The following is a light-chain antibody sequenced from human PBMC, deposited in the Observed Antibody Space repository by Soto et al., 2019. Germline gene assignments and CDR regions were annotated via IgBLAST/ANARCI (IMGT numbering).Light chain of an antibody. V-gene: IGLV2-14*01. CDR3: GSYTSSGARV. CDR1: SSNVGGYNF. Sequence: QSALTQPASVSGSPGQSITISCTGPSSNVGGYNFVSWYQQHPGKAPKLMIYDVSNRPSGVSNRFSGSKSGNTASLTISGLQAEDEADYYCGSYTSSGARVFGSGTKLTVL. CDR2: DVS. J-gene: IGLJ1*01.